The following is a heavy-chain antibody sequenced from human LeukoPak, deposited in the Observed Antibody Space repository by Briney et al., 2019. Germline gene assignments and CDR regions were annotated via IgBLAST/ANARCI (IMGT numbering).Heavy chain of an antibody. Sequence: SETLSLTCTVSGGSISSYYWSWIRQPPGKGLEWIGYIYYSGSTNYNPSLKSRVTISVDTSKNQFSLKLSSVTAADTAVYYCAKGLWEDWGFSTGAFDIWGQGTMVNVFS. CDR1: GGSISSYY. V-gene: IGHV4-59*01. CDR2: IYYSGST. J-gene: IGHJ3*02. CDR3: AKGLWEDWGFSTGAFDI. D-gene: IGHD7-27*01.